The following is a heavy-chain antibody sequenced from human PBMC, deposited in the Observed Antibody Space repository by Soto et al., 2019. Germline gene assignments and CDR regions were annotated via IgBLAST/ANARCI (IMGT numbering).Heavy chain of an antibody. D-gene: IGHD2-21*01. CDR2: IYRSGST. CDR3: AASCVACGGFNYYGMDV. CDR1: GGSISSGGYS. Sequence: SETLSLTCAVSGGSISSGGYSWSWIRQPPGKGLEWIGYIYRSGSTYYNPSLKSRVTISVDRSKNQFSLKLSSVTAADTAVYYCAASCVACGGFNYYGMDVWGQGTTVTVSS. J-gene: IGHJ6*02. V-gene: IGHV4-30-2*01.